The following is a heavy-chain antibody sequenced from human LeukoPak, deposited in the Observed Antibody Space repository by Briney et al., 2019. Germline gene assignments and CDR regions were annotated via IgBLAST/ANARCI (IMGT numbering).Heavy chain of an antibody. CDR3: ARAIAVAGPYYFDY. V-gene: IGHV3-21*01. CDR2: IGSVTTYI. J-gene: IGHJ4*02. Sequence: GGSLRLSCAASGFTFSDYTMNWVRQAPGKGLEWVSSIGSVTTYIYYAGSVKGRLTISRDNAKNSLYLQMNSLRAEDTAVYYCARAIAVAGPYYFDYWGQGTLVTVSS. D-gene: IGHD6-19*01. CDR1: GFTFSDYT.